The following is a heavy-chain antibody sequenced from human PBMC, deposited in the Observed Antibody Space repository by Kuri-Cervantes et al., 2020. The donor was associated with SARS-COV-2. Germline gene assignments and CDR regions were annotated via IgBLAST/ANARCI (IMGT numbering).Heavy chain of an antibody. CDR2: IYHSGST. CDR3: ARASEGAFDI. CDR1: GGSISSSNW. V-gene: IGHV4-4*02. Sequence: SCAVSGGSISSSNWWSWVRQPPGKGLEWIGEIYHSGSTNYNPSLKSRVTISVDTSKNQFSLKLSSVTAADTAVYYCARASEGAFDIWGQGTMVTVSS. J-gene: IGHJ3*02.